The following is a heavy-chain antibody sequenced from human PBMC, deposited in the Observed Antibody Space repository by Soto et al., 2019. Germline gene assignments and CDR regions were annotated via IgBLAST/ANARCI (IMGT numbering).Heavy chain of an antibody. V-gene: IGHV1-18*01. J-gene: IGHJ6*02. Sequence: QVQLVQSGAEVKKPGASVKVSCKASGYTFTSYGISWVRQAPGQGLEWMGWISAYNGNTNYAQKLQGRVTMNTDTSTSTAYMELRSQRSDDTAVYYCARVQQSGIAAAGHPGNVMDVWGQGTTVTVSS. D-gene: IGHD6-13*01. CDR3: ARVQQSGIAAAGHPGNVMDV. CDR2: ISAYNGNT. CDR1: GYTFTSYG.